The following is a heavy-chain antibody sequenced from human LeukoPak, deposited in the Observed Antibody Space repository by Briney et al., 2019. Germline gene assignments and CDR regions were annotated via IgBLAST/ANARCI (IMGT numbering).Heavy chain of an antibody. D-gene: IGHD1-26*01. Sequence: GGSLRLSCAASGFTLSSYAMHWVRQAPGKGLEYVSTISSNGGSTYYANSVKGRFTISRDNSKNTLYLQMGSLRAEDMAVYYCARLVGGSYSDYWGQGTLVTVSS. CDR1: GFTLSSYA. J-gene: IGHJ4*02. CDR2: ISSNGGST. V-gene: IGHV3-64*01. CDR3: ARLVGGSYSDY.